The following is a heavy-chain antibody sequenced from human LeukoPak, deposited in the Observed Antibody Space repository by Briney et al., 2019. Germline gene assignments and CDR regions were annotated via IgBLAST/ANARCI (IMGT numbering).Heavy chain of an antibody. V-gene: IGHV3-48*02. CDR2: ISSSSSTL. J-gene: IGHJ2*01. CDR1: GFTFRTYS. CDR3: ARDYSDSSGCPPQNWYFDL. D-gene: IGHD3-22*01. Sequence: GGSLTLTCAASGFTFRTYSLNWVHQPPGKGLEWVAYISSSSSTLYYADSVKGRFTISRDNAKNSLYLQMNSLRDEDTAVYCCARDYSDSSGCPPQNWYFDLWGRGTLVTVSS.